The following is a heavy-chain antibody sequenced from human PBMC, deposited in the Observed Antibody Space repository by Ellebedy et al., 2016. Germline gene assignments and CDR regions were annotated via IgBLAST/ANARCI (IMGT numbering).Heavy chain of an antibody. CDR1: GFTFDDYA. CDR2: ISWNSGSI. D-gene: IGHD6-6*01. Sequence: SLKISXAASGFTFDDYAMHWVRQAPGKGLEWVSGISWNSGSIGYADSVKGRFTISRDNAKNSLYLQMNSLRAEDTALYYCAKGSRAYSSSSSFDYWGQGTLVTVSS. J-gene: IGHJ4*02. V-gene: IGHV3-9*01. CDR3: AKGSRAYSSSSSFDY.